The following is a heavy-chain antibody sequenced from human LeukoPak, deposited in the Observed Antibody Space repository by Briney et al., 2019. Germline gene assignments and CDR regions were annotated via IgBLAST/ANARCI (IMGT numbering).Heavy chain of an antibody. CDR1: GYTFTGYY. V-gene: IGHV1-2*02. CDR3: ARDGPHGDYYFDY. CDR2: INPNSGGT. D-gene: IGHD4-17*01. J-gene: IGHJ4*02. Sequence: ASVKVSCKASGYTFTGYYMHWVRQAPGQGLEWMGWINPNSGGTNYAQKFQGRVTMTRDTSISTACMELSRLRSDDTAVYYCARDGPHGDYYFDYWGQGTLVTVSS.